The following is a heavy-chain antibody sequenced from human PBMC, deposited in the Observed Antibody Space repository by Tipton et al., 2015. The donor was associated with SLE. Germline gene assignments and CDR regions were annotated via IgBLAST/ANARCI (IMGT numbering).Heavy chain of an antibody. Sequence: SLRLSCAASGFTFSSFGMHWVRQAPGRGLEWVSVISYDGSDKYYADSVKGRFTISRDNAKNSLYLQMNSLRAEDTAVYYCARDLMTTVFDYWGQGTPCTVSS. CDR1: GFTFSSFG. CDR3: ARDLMTTVFDY. J-gene: IGHJ4*02. V-gene: IGHV3-30*03. CDR2: ISYDGSDK. D-gene: IGHD4-17*01.